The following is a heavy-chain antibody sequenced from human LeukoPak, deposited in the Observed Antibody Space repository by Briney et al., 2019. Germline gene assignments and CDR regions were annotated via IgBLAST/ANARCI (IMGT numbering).Heavy chain of an antibody. D-gene: IGHD6-13*01. V-gene: IGHV1-69*13. J-gene: IGHJ4*02. CDR2: IIPIFGTA. Sequence: ASVKVSCKASGGTFSSYAISWVRQAPGQGLEWMGGIIPIFGTANYAQKFQGRVTITADESTSTAYMELGSLRSEDTAVYYCARDGRIAGNFDYWGQGTLVTVSS. CDR1: GGTFSSYA. CDR3: ARDGRIAGNFDY.